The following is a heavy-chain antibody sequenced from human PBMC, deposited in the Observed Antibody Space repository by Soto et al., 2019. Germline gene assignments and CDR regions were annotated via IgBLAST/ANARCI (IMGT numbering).Heavy chain of an antibody. Sequence: QVQLVQSGAEVKKPGSSVKVSCKASGGPFSSYAISWVRQAPGQGLEWMGGIIPIFGTANYAQKFQGRVTITADESTSKAYMELSSLRSEDTAVYYCARESRRDTAMVNGMDVWGQGTTVTVSS. V-gene: IGHV1-69*01. J-gene: IGHJ6*02. D-gene: IGHD5-18*01. CDR3: ARESRRDTAMVNGMDV. CDR1: GGPFSSYA. CDR2: IIPIFGTA.